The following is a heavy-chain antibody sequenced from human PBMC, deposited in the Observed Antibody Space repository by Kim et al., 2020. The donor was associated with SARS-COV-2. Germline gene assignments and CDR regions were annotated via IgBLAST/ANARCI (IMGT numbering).Heavy chain of an antibody. V-gene: IGHV3-30*07. Sequence: VKGRLTISRDNSKNTLYLQMNSLRAEDTAVYYCARDSGIAVAGTRYYFDYWGQGTLVTVSS. J-gene: IGHJ4*02. CDR3: ARDSGIAVAGTRYYFDY. D-gene: IGHD6-19*01.